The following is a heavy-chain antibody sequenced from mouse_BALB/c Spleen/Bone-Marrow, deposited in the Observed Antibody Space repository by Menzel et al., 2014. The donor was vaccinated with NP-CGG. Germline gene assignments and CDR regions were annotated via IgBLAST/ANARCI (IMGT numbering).Heavy chain of an antibody. CDR3: ASSRFSLSFDF. J-gene: IGHJ1*01. V-gene: IGHV14-3*02. CDR1: GFNIKDTY. D-gene: IGHD2-14*01. CDR2: SDPANGNT. Sequence: EVQLQQSGAELVKPGASVKLSCTASGFNIKDTYMHWVKQRPEQGLEWIGRSDPANGNTKYDPKFQGKATITADTSSNTAYLQLSCLPSDVPSFSFCASSRFSLSFDFWGPGTSFPVSS.